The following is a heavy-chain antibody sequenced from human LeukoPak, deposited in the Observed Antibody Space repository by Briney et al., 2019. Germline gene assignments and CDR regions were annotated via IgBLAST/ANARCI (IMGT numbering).Heavy chain of an antibody. CDR2: ISYDGSNK. CDR3: ARDGARTTGTSYYYYYMDV. J-gene: IGHJ6*03. V-gene: IGHV3-30*04. CDR1: GFTFSSYA. Sequence: GGSLRLSCAASGFTFSSYAMHWVRQAPGKGLEWVAVISYDGSNKYYADSVKGRFTISRDNSKNTLYLQMNSLRAEDTAVYYCARDGARTTGTSYYYYYMDVWGKGTTVTVSS. D-gene: IGHD1-1*01.